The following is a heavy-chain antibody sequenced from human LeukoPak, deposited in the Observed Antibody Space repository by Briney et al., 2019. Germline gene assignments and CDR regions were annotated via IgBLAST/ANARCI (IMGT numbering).Heavy chain of an antibody. D-gene: IGHD3-3*01. J-gene: IGHJ3*02. CDR3: ARGRFLEWLLSMGDSFDI. CDR1: GYTFTCYY. V-gene: IGHV1-2*02. Sequence: ASVTVSLMASGYTFTCYYMHWVRQPPGQGLEWLGLINPNSGGTNYAKKFQARVTMTRDTSISTGYMELSRLRSDDTAVYYCARGRFLEWLLSMGDSFDIWGEGTMVTASS. CDR2: INPNSGGT.